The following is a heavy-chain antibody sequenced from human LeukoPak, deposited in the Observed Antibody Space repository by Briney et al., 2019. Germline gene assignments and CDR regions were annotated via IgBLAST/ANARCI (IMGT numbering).Heavy chain of an antibody. CDR1: GFTFSSYA. CDR2: ISGSGGST. CDR3: AKDLATGTTLWAVFDI. Sequence: PGGSLRLSCAASGFTFSSYAMSWVRQAPGKGLEWVSAISGSGGSTYYADSVKGRFTISRDNSKNTLYLQMNSLRAEDTAVYYCAKDLATGTTLWAVFDIWGQGTMVTVSS. V-gene: IGHV3-23*01. D-gene: IGHD1-1*01. J-gene: IGHJ3*02.